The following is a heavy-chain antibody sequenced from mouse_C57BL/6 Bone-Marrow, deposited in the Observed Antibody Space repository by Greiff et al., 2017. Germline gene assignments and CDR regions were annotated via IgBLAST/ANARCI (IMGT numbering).Heavy chain of an antibody. D-gene: IGHD2-4*01. V-gene: IGHV14-4*01. CDR3: TRDYDYECDY. CDR1: GFNIKDDY. CDR2: IDPENGDT. J-gene: IGHJ2*01. Sequence: VQLQQSGAELVRPGASVKLSCTASGFNIKDDYMHWVKQRPEQGLEWIGWIDPENGDTEYASKFQGKATITADTSSNTAYLQLSSLTSEDTAVYYCTRDYDYECDYWGQGTTLTVSS.